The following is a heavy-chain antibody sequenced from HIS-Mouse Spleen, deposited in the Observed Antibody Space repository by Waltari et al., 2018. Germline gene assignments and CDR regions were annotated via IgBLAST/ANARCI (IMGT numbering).Heavy chain of an antibody. J-gene: IGHJ6*02. CDR3: AREPLRDGYNSYYYYGMDV. CDR1: GYTFTGYY. V-gene: IGHV1-2*02. D-gene: IGHD5-12*01. CDR2: INPNSGGT. Sequence: QVQLVQSGAEVKKPGASVKVSCKASGYTFTGYYMHWVRPAPGQGLEWMGWINPNSGGTNYAQKFQGRVTMTRDTSISTAYMELSRLRSDDTAVYYCAREPLRDGYNSYYYYGMDVWGQGTTVTVYS.